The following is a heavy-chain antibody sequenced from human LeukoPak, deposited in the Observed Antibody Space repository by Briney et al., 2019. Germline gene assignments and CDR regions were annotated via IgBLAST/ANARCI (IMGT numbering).Heavy chain of an antibody. J-gene: IGHJ6*02. V-gene: IGHV1-18*01. CDR2: SSSYYCYT. D-gene: IGHD2-15*01. CDR1: GYTFTSYG. CDR3: ARDFPLYCSGGSCYQDYYYYGMDV. Sequence: ASVTVSCKSCGYTFTSYGCSWVRQPPGRGRAGMGWSSSYYCYTNYAQKLEGRVTMTTDTTTSTAYMEMRSLRSDDTAVYYCARDFPLYCSGGSCYQDYYYYGMDVWGQGTTVTVSS.